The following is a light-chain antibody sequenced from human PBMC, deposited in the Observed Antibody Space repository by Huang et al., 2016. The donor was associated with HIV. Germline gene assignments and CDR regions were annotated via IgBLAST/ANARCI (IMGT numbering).Light chain of an antibody. J-gene: IGKJ4*01. V-gene: IGKV3-15*01. CDR2: GAS. CDR1: QGVGRS. Sequence: EIVMTQSPATLSVSPGESATLSCSASQGVGRSLAWYQQRHGQAPRLLIYGASNRGTSIPARFSGSGSGAEFTLTISSLQSDDFAVYFCQQYYNWPPLTFGGGSKVEIK. CDR3: QQYYNWPPLT.